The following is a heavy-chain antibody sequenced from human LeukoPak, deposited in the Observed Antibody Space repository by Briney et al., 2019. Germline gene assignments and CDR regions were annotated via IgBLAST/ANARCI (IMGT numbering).Heavy chain of an antibody. CDR2: MNPYSGGL. Sequence: ASVKVSCKTSGYTFTDYYLHWVRQAPGQGPEWMGWMNPYSGGLNYAQNFQGRVTMTRDTSTSIAYMELTSLTSEDTAVYYCARGLLRELLGLDYWGQGTLVTVSS. J-gene: IGHJ4*02. V-gene: IGHV1-2*02. D-gene: IGHD3-10*01. CDR1: GYTFTDYY. CDR3: ARGLLRELLGLDY.